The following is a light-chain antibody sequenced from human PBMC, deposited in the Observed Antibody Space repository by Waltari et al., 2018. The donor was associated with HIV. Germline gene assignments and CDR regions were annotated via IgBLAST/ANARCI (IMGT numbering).Light chain of an antibody. V-gene: IGKV3-20*01. CDR1: QSVSSSY. J-gene: IGKJ5*01. CDR3: QQYGSSPPSIT. Sequence: TQSPGTLSLSPGERATLSCRASQSVSSSYLAWYQQKPGQAPRLLIYGASSRATGIPDRFSGSGSGTDFTLTISRLEPGDFAVYYCQQYGSSPPSITFGQGTRLEIK. CDR2: GAS.